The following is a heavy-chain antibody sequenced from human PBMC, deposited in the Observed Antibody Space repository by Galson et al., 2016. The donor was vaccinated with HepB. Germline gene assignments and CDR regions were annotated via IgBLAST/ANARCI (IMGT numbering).Heavy chain of an antibody. CDR1: GFTFSTYA. Sequence: SLRLSCAASGFTFSTYAMSWVRQAPGSGLEWVSAISGDGGSTYYADSVKGRFTISRDNSKNTLYLKMNSRRAEDTAVYYYAKSMVRGVENNVWGQGTLVTVSS. V-gene: IGHV3-23*01. D-gene: IGHD3-10*01. CDR2: ISGDGGST. J-gene: IGHJ4*02. CDR3: AKSMVRGVENNV.